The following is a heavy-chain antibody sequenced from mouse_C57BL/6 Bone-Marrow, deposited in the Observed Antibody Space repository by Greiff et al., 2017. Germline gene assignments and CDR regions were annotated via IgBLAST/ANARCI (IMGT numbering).Heavy chain of an antibody. D-gene: IGHD2-4*01. J-gene: IGHJ4*01. CDR1: GFTFSSYA. CDR2: ISDGGSYT. CDR3: ARDGINYYAMDY. Sequence: EVKLMESGGGLVKPGGSLKLSCAASGFTFSSYAMSWVRQTPEKRLEWVATISDGGSYTYYPDNVKGRFTISRDNAKNNLYLQMSHLKSEDTAMYYCARDGINYYAMDYWGQGTSVTVSS. V-gene: IGHV5-4*01.